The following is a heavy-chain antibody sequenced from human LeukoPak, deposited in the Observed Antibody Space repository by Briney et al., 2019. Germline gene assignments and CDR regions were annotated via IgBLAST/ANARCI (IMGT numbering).Heavy chain of an antibody. V-gene: IGHV4-4*07. CDR3: ARGAQRTRISGYYSFDY. D-gene: IGHD5-12*01. Sequence: SETLSLTCTVSGASLSDYFWTWIRQPAGKGLEWIGRIYGGTAYYNPSLKSRPTISLDTSTSNHQFSLRLTSVTAADMAVYYCARGAQRTRISGYYSFDYWGRGILVTVSS. CDR1: GASLSDYF. CDR2: IYGGTA. J-gene: IGHJ4*01.